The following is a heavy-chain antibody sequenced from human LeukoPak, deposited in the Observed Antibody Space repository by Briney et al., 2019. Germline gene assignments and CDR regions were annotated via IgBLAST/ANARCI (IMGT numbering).Heavy chain of an antibody. CDR2: IRYDGSNK. Sequence: GGSLRLSCAASGFTFSSYGMHWVRQAPGKGLEWVAFIRYDGSNKYYADSVKGRFTISRGNSKNTLYLQMNSPRAEDTAVYYCAKDRIGYSSGWYGHWGQGTLVTVSS. CDR3: AKDRIGYSSGWYGH. V-gene: IGHV3-30*02. D-gene: IGHD6-19*01. J-gene: IGHJ5*02. CDR1: GFTFSSYG.